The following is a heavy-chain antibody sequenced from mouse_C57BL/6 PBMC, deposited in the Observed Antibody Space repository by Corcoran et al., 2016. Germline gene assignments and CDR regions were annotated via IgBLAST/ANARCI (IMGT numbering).Heavy chain of an antibody. CDR1: GYAFSSYW. CDR3: ARVGFYSNYEMDY. V-gene: IGHV1-80*01. Sequence: QVQLQQSGAELVKPGASVKISCKASGYAFSSYWMNWVKQRPGKGLEWIGQIYPGDGDTNYNGKFKGKATLTADKSSSTACMQLSSLTSEDSAVYFCARVGFYSNYEMDYWGQGTSVTVSS. J-gene: IGHJ4*01. D-gene: IGHD2-5*01. CDR2: IYPGDGDT.